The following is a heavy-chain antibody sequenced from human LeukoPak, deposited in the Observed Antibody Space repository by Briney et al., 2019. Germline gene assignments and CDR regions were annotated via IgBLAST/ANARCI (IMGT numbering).Heavy chain of an antibody. J-gene: IGHJ4*02. V-gene: IGHV4-34*01. Sequence: SETLSLTCAVYGGSFSGYYWSWIRQPPGKGLEWIGEINHSGSTNYNPSLKSRVTISVDTSKNQFSLKLSSVTAADTAVYYCARQTLYCSSTSCYVDYFDYWGQGTLVTLSS. CDR3: ARQTLYCSSTSCYVDYFDY. CDR1: GGSFSGYY. CDR2: INHSGST. D-gene: IGHD2-2*01.